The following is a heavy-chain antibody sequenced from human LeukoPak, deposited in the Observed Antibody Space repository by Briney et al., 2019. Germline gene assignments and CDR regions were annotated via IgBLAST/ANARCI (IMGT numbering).Heavy chain of an antibody. J-gene: IGHJ6*03. Sequence: GGSLTLSCTASGFTFSSYAMSWVRQAPGKGLEGVSGILDSGYSTYYANSVKGRFTISRDNSNNTLYLQMNSLRAEDTAVYYCAKLGGHPLHNYYVGVWGKGTTVAVSS. CDR3: AKLGGHPLHNYYVGV. D-gene: IGHD3-16*01. CDR2: ILDSGYST. CDR1: GFTFSSYA. V-gene: IGHV3-23*01.